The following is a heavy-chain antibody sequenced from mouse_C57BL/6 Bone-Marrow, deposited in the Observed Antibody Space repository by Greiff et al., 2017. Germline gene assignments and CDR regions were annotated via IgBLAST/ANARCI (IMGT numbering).Heavy chain of an antibody. CDR2: IWRGGST. V-gene: IGHV2-5*01. D-gene: IGHD2-3*01. J-gene: IGHJ1*03. Sequence: VKLMESGPGLVQPSQSLSITCTVSGFSLTSYGVHWVRQSPGKGLEWLGVIWRGGSTDYNAAFMSRLSITKDNSKSQVFFKMNSLQADDTAIYYCAKSGGYYVSYFDVWGTGTTVTVSS. CDR1: GFSLTSYG. CDR3: AKSGGYYVSYFDV.